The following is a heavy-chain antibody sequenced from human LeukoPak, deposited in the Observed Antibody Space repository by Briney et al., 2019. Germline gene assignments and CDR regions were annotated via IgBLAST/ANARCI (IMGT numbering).Heavy chain of an antibody. CDR1: GGSISSYY. CDR3: ARLSIGSTYYYDSSGYYFDY. Sequence: SETLSLTCTVSGGSISSYYWSWIRQPAGKGLEWIGRIYTSGSTNYNPSLKSRVTISVDTSKNQFSLKLSSVTAADTAVYYCARLSIGSTYYYDSSGYYFDYWGQGTLVTVSS. D-gene: IGHD3-22*01. J-gene: IGHJ4*02. CDR2: IYTSGST. V-gene: IGHV4-4*07.